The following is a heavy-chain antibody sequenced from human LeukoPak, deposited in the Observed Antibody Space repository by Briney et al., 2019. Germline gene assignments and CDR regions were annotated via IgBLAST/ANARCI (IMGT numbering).Heavy chain of an antibody. D-gene: IGHD5-18*01. CDR1: GYTFTSYY. CDR2: INPTGGST. V-gene: IGHV1-46*01. Sequence: ASVKVSCKASGYTFTSYYMHWVRQAPGEGLEWMGIINPTGGSTSYAQKFQGRVTITRSTSITTVYMELSSLRSEDSAVYYCARGRERGIQAWDLDYWGQGTRVTVSS. CDR3: ARGRERGIQAWDLDY. J-gene: IGHJ4*02.